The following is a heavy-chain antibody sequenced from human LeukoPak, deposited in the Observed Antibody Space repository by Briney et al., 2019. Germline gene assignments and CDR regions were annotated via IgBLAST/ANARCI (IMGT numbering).Heavy chain of an antibody. Sequence: SVKVSCKASGGTFSSYAISWVRQAPGQGLEWMGGIIPIFGTANYAQKFQGRVTITTDESTSTAYMELSSLRSEDTAVYYCARGSIAAAGTFGRPFVPRITYFDYWGQGTLVTVSS. V-gene: IGHV1-69*05. D-gene: IGHD6-13*01. CDR3: ARGSIAAAGTFGRPFVPRITYFDY. J-gene: IGHJ4*02. CDR1: GGTFSSYA. CDR2: IIPIFGTA.